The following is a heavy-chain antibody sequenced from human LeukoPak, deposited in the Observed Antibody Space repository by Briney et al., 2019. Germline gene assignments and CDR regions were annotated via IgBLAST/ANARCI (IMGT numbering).Heavy chain of an antibody. CDR1: GYTFTGYY. J-gene: IGHJ4*02. CDR2: INPNSGGT. D-gene: IGHD3-10*01. Sequence: ASVKVSCKASGYTFTGYYMRWVRQAPGQGLEWMGWINPNSGGTNYAQKFQGRVTMTRDTSISTAYMELSRLRSDDTAVYYCARYYGSGRYVDYWGQGTLVTLSS. CDR3: ARYYGSGRYVDY. V-gene: IGHV1-2*02.